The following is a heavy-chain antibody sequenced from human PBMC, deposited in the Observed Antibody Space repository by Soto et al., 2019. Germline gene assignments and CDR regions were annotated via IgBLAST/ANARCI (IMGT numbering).Heavy chain of an antibody. CDR1: GYTFTAYA. CDR3: ARSAISPYGGLIGPFDY. V-gene: IGHV1-3*05. J-gene: IGHJ4*02. Sequence: QVQLVESGGEEKKPGASVKVSCEASGYTFTAYAIQWLRQAPGQRLEWMAWINPGNGNRRYSQKFLGRVSITRDTSASTAYLELDSLRSEDTAVYYCARSAISPYGGLIGPFDYWGQGNLVTVSS. D-gene: IGHD3-16*02. CDR2: INPGNGNR.